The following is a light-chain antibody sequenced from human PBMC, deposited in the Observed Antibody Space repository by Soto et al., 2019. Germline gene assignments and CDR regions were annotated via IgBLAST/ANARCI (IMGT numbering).Light chain of an antibody. Sequence: QSVLTQPPSASGTPGQRVTISCSGSSSNIGSKPVNWYQQLPGTAPKLLIYSNNQRPSGVPDRFSGSKSVTASLAISGLQSEDEADYYCAAWDDSLNGPVFGGGTKLTVL. J-gene: IGLJ3*02. CDR2: SNN. V-gene: IGLV1-44*01. CDR3: AAWDDSLNGPV. CDR1: SSNIGSKP.